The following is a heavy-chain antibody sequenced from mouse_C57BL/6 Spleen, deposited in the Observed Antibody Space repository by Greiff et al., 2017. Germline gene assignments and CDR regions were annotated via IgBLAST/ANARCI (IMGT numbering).Heavy chain of an antibody. CDR1: GYTFTDYN. D-gene: IGHD2-4*01. V-gene: IGHV1-18*01. J-gene: IGHJ2*01. Sequence: EVQLQQSGPELVKPGASVKIPCKASGYTFTDYNMDWVKQSHGKSLEWIGDINPNNGGTIYNHKFKGKATLTVDKSSSTAYMELRSLTSEDTAVYDCARSVYYDYDERDYFDYWGQGTTLTVSS. CDR3: ARSVYYDYDERDYFDY. CDR2: INPNNGGT.